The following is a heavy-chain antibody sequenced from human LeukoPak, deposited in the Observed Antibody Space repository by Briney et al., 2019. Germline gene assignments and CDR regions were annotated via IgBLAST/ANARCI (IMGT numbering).Heavy chain of an antibody. CDR3: AKDSYYGMDV. Sequence: GGSLRLSCAASGFTFSSYWMHWVRQAPGKGLVWVSGINTDGSSTTYADSVKGRFTISRDNSKNTLYLQMNSLRAEDTAVYYCAKDSYYGMDVWGQGTTVTVSS. V-gene: IGHV3-74*01. CDR1: GFTFSSYW. J-gene: IGHJ6*02. CDR2: INTDGSST.